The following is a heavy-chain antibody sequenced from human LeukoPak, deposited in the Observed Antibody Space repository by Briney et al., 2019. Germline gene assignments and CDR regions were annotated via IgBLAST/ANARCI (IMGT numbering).Heavy chain of an antibody. Sequence: PGGSLRLSCAASGFTFSSYAMHWVRQAPGKGLEWVAVISYDGSNKYYADSVKGRFTISRDNSKNTLYLQMNSLRAEDTAVYYCARDTRKALREDSSGYYYVLSGDWGQGTLVTVSS. CDR1: GFTFSSYA. CDR2: ISYDGSNK. CDR3: ARDTRKALREDSSGYYYVLSGD. V-gene: IGHV3-30*04. J-gene: IGHJ4*02. D-gene: IGHD3-22*01.